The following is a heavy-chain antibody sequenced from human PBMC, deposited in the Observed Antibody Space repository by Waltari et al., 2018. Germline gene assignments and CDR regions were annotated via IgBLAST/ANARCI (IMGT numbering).Heavy chain of an antibody. J-gene: IGHJ1*01. CDR3: ARGYADDGGEYFQY. CDR2: VYTTGST. CDR1: GASISDYY. Sequence: QVQLQESGPRLVEPWETLSLTCTVSGASISDYYWSWIRQPAGKGLDFIGRVYTTGSTDYNPSLKRLATVSIDKSKNQFSLKLTSVTAADTAIYYCARGYADDGGEYFQYWGQGSLVSVSS. V-gene: IGHV4-4*07. D-gene: IGHD4-17*01.